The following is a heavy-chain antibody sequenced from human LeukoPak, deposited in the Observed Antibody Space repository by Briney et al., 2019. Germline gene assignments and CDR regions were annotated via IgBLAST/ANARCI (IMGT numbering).Heavy chain of an antibody. CDR1: GFIFSNYA. CDR2: ISGSGGST. Sequence: GGSLRLSCAASGFIFSNYAMSWVRQAPGKGLEWVSGISGSGGSTVYVDSVKGRFTISRDNAKNSLYLQMNSLRAENTAVYYCATGDYGAFDIWGQGTMVTVSS. D-gene: IGHD4-17*01. V-gene: IGHV3-23*01. CDR3: ATGDYGAFDI. J-gene: IGHJ3*02.